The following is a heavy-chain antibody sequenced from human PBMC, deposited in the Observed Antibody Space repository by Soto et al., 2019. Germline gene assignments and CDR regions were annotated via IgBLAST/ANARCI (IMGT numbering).Heavy chain of an antibody. D-gene: IGHD2-2*01. V-gene: IGHV1-46*03. CDR1: GYTFTTYY. CDR3: ARDSDGSTTTCTHDAFDI. J-gene: IGHJ3*02. Sequence: ASVKVSCKASGYTFTTYYMDWVRQAPGQGPEWMGIINPSDGRASYAQKFQGRVTRTRDTSTSTVYMELSSLRSEDTAVYYCARDSDGSTTTCTHDAFDIWGQGTMVTVSS. CDR2: INPSDGRA.